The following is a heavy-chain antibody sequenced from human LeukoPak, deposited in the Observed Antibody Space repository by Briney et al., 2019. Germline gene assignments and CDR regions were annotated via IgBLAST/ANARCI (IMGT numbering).Heavy chain of an antibody. CDR2: VNSDGSST. D-gene: IGHD2-15*01. J-gene: IGHJ4*02. V-gene: IGHV3-74*01. CDR3: TRADTVVVVPDF. Sequence: GGSLRLSCAAPGFTFSSYWMHWVRQAPGKGLEWVSRVNSDGSSTNYADSVKGRFTISRDNARNTLYLQMNSLRAEDTALYYCTRADTVVVVPDFWGQGTLVTVSS. CDR1: GFTFSSYW.